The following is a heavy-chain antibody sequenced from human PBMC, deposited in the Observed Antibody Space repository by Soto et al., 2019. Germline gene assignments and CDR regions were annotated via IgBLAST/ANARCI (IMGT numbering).Heavy chain of an antibody. CDR2: TYYRSKWYN. J-gene: IGHJ6*03. D-gene: IGHD3-10*01. CDR1: GDSVSSNSAS. CDR3: ARSITMVRGVASKDEYYYYYYYMDV. Sequence: QTLSLTCALSGDSVSSNSASGNWIRQSPSRGLEWLGRTYYRSKWYNDYAVSVKSRITINPDTSKNQFSLQLNSVTPEDTAVYYCARSITMVRGVASKDEYYYYYYYMDVWGKGTTVTVSS. V-gene: IGHV6-1*01.